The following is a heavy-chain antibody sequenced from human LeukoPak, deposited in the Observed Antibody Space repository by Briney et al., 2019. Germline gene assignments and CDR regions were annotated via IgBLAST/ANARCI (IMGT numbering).Heavy chain of an antibody. D-gene: IGHD1-1*01. CDR2: SYYSGNT. Sequence: ASETLSLTCTLSGGSITTTTYYWGWIRQPPGKGLERIGSSYYSGNTYYGPALKSRVTISVDTSKNQFSLKLSSVIAADTAVYYCTRDPGYARYMDVWGKGTTVTVSS. V-gene: IGHV4-39*07. CDR1: GGSITTTTYY. J-gene: IGHJ6*03. CDR3: TRDPGYARYMDV.